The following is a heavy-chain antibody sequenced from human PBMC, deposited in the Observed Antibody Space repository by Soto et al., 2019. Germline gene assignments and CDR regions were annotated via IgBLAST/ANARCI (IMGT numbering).Heavy chain of an antibody. CDR2: IYYSGST. CDR1: GGSISSRSYY. J-gene: IGHJ4*02. V-gene: IGHV4-39*01. CDR3: ASQIRGAITMVRGVGINDY. D-gene: IGHD3-10*01. Sequence: SETLSLTCTVSGGSISSRSYYWGWIRQPPGKGLEWIGSIYYSGSTYYNPSLKSRVTISVDTSKNQFSLKLSSLTAADTAVYYCASQIRGAITMVRGVGINDYWGQGTLVTVSS.